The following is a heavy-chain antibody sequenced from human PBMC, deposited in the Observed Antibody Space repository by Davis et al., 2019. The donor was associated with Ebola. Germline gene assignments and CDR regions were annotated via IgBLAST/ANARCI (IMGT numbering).Heavy chain of an antibody. CDR3: SEQGFSGYNYFDS. CDR1: GGAFSDYT. D-gene: IGHD5-12*01. J-gene: IGHJ4*02. CDR2: INPILGSA. V-gene: IGHV1-69*08. Sequence: SVKVSCKASGGAFSDYTFTWVRQAPGQGLQWMGRINPILGSADYAPTFQGRVTITADRSTVTTHLTLNGLRSEDTAVYYCSEQGFSGYNYFDSWGQGTQVTVSS.